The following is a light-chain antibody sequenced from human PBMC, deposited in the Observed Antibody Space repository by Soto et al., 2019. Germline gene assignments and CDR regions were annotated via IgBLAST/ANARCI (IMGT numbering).Light chain of an antibody. J-gene: IGKJ1*01. CDR2: GAS. V-gene: IGKV3-20*01. CDR1: QSVSSSY. CDR3: QQYGSSPWT. Sequence: EIVLTQSPGTLSLSPGERATLSCRASQSVSSSYLAWYQQKPGQAPRLLIYGASIRATGIPERFSGSGSGTDVTLTISRLEPEDFAVYYCQQYGSSPWTFGQGTKVEIK.